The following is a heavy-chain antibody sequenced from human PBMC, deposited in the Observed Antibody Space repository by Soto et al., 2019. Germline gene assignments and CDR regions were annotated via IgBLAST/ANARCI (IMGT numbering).Heavy chain of an antibody. J-gene: IGHJ3*02. Sequence: GGYLRLSCAATGFPFTDYAIHWARQAPGKGLEWVSGISWNSGSIGYADSVKGRFTISRDNAKNSLYLQMNSLRAEDTALYYCAKDYDYGDAPHAFDIWGQGTMVTVSS. V-gene: IGHV3-9*01. CDR3: AKDYDYGDAPHAFDI. CDR2: ISWNSGSI. CDR1: GFPFTDYA. D-gene: IGHD4-17*01.